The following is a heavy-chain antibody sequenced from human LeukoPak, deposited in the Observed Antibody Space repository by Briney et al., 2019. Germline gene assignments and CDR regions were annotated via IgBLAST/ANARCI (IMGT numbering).Heavy chain of an antibody. D-gene: IGHD3-22*01. CDR3: ARSHDSSGFPFDY. V-gene: IGHV4-31*03. CDR2: VHYSGAT. J-gene: IGHJ4*02. CDR1: SGSISSGVYY. Sequence: SETLSLTCTVSSGSISSGVYYWSWIRQYPAEGLEWIGYVHYSGATYSNPSLESRVTISVDTSKNQFSLNLSSVTAADTAVYYCARSHDSSGFPFDYWGQGTPVTVSS.